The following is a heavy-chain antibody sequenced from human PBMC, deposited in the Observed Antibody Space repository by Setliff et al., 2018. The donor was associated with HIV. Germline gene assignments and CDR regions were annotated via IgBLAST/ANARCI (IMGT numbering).Heavy chain of an antibody. V-gene: IGHV4-38-2*02. J-gene: IGHJ6*02. CDR3: ARGLSVYSYANIYYSHGMDV. Sequence: SETLSLTCTVSGHSITSDYQWGWIRRPPGKGLEWIGSIYHSGSTYYNPSLKSRVTISVDTTKSQISLKLISVTIADTAVYYCARGLSVYSYANIYYSHGMDVWGQGTTVTVSS. CDR2: IYHSGST. CDR1: GHSITSDYQ. D-gene: IGHD3-16*01.